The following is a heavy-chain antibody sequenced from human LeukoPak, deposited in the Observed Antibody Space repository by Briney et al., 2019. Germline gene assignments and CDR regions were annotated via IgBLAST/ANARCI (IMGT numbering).Heavy chain of an antibody. CDR3: AKDMAPYYYDSSGQKTFDY. CDR1: GFTFDDYA. J-gene: IGHJ4*02. V-gene: IGHV3-9*01. CDR2: ISWNSGSI. D-gene: IGHD3-22*01. Sequence: LRLSCAASGFTFDDYAMHWVRQAPGKGLEWVSGISWNSGSIGYADSVKGRFTISRDNAKNSLYLQMNSLRAEDTALYYCAKDMAPYYYDSSGQKTFDYWGQGTLVTVSS.